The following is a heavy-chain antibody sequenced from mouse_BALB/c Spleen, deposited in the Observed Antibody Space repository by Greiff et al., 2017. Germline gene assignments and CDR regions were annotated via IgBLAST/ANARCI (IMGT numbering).Heavy chain of an antibody. CDR1: GFNIKDTY. D-gene: IGHD3-1*01. J-gene: IGHJ4*01. CDR2: IDPANGNT. CDR3: ARQLAMDY. V-gene: IGHV14-3*02. Sequence: EVQLVESGAELVKPGASVKLSCTASGFNIKDTYMHWVKQRPEQGLEWIGRIDPANGNTKYDPKFQGKATITADTSSNTAYLQLSSLTSEDTAVYYCARQLAMDYWGQGTSVTVSS.